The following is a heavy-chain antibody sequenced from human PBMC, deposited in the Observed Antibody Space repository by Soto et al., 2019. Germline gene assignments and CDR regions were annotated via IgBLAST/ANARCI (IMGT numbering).Heavy chain of an antibody. D-gene: IGHD1-26*01. Sequence: QVQLVESGGGVVQPGGSLRLSCAASGFTVSNYGMHWVRQAPGKGLEWVEVIWYDGNNKSYRDSVKGRFTISRDNSKNTADLQMSSLRGEDTAVYYCASGAAWTGEDFDIWGQGTMVTVSS. J-gene: IGHJ3*02. CDR1: GFTVSNYG. CDR2: IWYDGNNK. CDR3: ASGAAWTGEDFDI. V-gene: IGHV3-33*01.